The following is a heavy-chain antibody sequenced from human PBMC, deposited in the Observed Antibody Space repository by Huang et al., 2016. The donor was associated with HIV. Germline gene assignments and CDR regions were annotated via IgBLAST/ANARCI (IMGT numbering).Heavy chain of an antibody. CDR1: GFTFSRYG. CDR2: IAYDGSNK. V-gene: IGHV3-30*18. D-gene: IGHD7-27*01. J-gene: IGHJ3*02. CDR3: AKDNTGEDAFDI. Sequence: QVRLVESGGGVVQPGRSLRLSCSASGFTFSRYGMHWVRQAPGKGLEWLALIAYDGSNKYAADSVKGRFTFSRDNAKNTLYLQVNSVRLEDTAVYYCAKDNTGEDAFDIWGQGTMVLVSS.